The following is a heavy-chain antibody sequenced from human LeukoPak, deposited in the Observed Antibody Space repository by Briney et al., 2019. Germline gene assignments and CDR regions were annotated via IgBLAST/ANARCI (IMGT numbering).Heavy chain of an antibody. V-gene: IGHV3-21*01. CDR1: GFTFSNYN. D-gene: IGHD3-10*01. J-gene: IGHJ5*02. Sequence: GGSLRLSCAASGFTFSNYNMNWVRQAPGKGLEWVSSISSSSTYIYYADTLKGRFTISRDNAKNSLYLQMNSLRAEDTAAYYCARDLGGGWFDPWGQGTLVTVSS. CDR2: ISSSSTYI. CDR3: ARDLGGGWFDP.